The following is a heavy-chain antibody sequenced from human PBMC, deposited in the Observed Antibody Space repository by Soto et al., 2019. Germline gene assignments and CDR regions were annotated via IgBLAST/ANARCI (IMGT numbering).Heavy chain of an antibody. Sequence: GESLKISCKGSGYSFTTYWIAWVRQMPGKGLEWMGIIYPGDSDTRYSPSFQGQVTISADKSISTAYLQWSSLKASDTAMYYCARFTTVTTSTQYYYYGMDVWGQGTTVTVSS. J-gene: IGHJ6*02. D-gene: IGHD4-17*01. CDR1: GYSFTTYW. CDR3: ARFTTVTTSTQYYYYGMDV. V-gene: IGHV5-51*01. CDR2: IYPGDSDT.